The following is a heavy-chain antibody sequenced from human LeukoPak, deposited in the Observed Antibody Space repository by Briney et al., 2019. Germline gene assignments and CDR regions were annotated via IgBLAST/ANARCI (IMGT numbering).Heavy chain of an antibody. D-gene: IGHD6-19*01. CDR1: GFTFSSYA. Sequence: RGSLRLSCAASGFTFSSYAMHWVRQAPGKGLEWVAVISYDGSNKYYADSVKGRFTISRDNSKNTLYLQMNSLRAEDTAVYYCARDRAVAGSLGRYYYYYGMDVWGQGTTVTVSS. V-gene: IGHV3-30*04. CDR2: ISYDGSNK. CDR3: ARDRAVAGSLGRYYYYYGMDV. J-gene: IGHJ6*02.